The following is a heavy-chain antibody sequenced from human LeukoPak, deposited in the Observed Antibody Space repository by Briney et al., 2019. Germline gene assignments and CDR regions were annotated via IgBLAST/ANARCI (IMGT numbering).Heavy chain of an antibody. CDR3: ARGDSGYDYGFDN. D-gene: IGHD5-12*01. J-gene: IGHJ4*02. CDR1: GYTFTSYD. V-gene: IGHV1-8*01. Sequence: ASVKVSCKASGYTFTSYDINWVRQATGQGLEWMGWMNPNSGNTGYAQKFQGRVTITTDESTSTGYMELRSLRSDDTAVYYCARGDSGYDYGFDNWGQGTLVTVSS. CDR2: MNPNSGNT.